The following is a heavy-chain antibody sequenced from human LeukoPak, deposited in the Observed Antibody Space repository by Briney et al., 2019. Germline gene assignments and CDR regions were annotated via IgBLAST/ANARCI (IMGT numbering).Heavy chain of an antibody. CDR3: AGDTHSSNWYDH. Sequence: GGSLRLSCAVSGFTATSIYMSWVRQAPGKGLEWVSFIYSDGNTYYADSVKGRFTISRDSSRNTLYLQMNSLRVEDTAVYYCAGDTHSSNWYDHWGQGTLVTVSS. D-gene: IGHD2-2*01. J-gene: IGHJ5*01. CDR2: IYSDGNT. CDR1: GFTATSIY. V-gene: IGHV3-53*01.